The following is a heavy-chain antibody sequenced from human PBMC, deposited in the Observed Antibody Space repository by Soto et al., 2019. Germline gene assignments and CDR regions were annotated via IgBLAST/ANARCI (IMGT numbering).Heavy chain of an antibody. Sequence: QVQLVESGGGVVQPGRSLRLSCAASGFTFSSYGMHWDRQAPGKRLEWVAVVWYDGSNKYYADSEKGRFTISRDNSKNTLYLQMNSLRAEDTAVYYSARDKYDLWSGYSPLDFDYWGQGTLVTVSS. D-gene: IGHD3-3*01. CDR3: ARDKYDLWSGYSPLDFDY. CDR1: GFTFSSYG. V-gene: IGHV3-33*01. CDR2: VWYDGSNK. J-gene: IGHJ4*02.